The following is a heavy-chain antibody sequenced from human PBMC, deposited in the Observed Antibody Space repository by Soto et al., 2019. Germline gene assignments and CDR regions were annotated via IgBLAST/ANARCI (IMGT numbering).Heavy chain of an antibody. CDR2: IYQSGST. CDR1: GDSIRNGGYS. V-gene: IGHV4-30-2*01. D-gene: IGHD3-10*01. J-gene: IGHJ3*01. Sequence: QLQLQESGSGLVKPSQTLSLTCAVSGDSIRNGGYSWSWIRQPPGKGLEWIGYIYQSGSTSYNPSLKSRVTMSLDRSKNQFSLNLNSVTAADTAVYYCARGGIILVRGVNILLQSFDFWGQGTMVTVSS. CDR3: ARGGIILVRGVNILLQSFDF.